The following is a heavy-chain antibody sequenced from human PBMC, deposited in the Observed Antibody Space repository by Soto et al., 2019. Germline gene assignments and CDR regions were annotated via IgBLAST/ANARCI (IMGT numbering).Heavy chain of an antibody. CDR1: GFTFSNYW. D-gene: IGHD3-10*01. CDR3: ARDLLGDGLADWVY. CDR2: IKEDGSEK. J-gene: IGHJ4*02. V-gene: IGHV3-7*01. Sequence: PGGSLRLSCVASGFTFSNYWMSWVRQAPGKGLEWVTNIKEDGSEKSYVDSVKGRFTISRDNAKNSLFLQMNSLRAEDSAVYYCARDLLGDGLADWVYWGQGTLVTAPQ.